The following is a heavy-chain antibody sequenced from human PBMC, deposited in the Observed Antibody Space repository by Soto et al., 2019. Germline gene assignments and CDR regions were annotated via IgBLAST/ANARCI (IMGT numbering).Heavy chain of an antibody. V-gene: IGHV4-39*01. D-gene: IGHD3-9*01. CDR1: GGSISSSSYY. J-gene: IGHJ4*02. CDR2: IYYSGST. CDR3: ARQPDDDILTGYYKGHFDY. Sequence: SETLSLTCTVSGGSISSSSYYWGWIRKPPGKGLEWIGSIYYSGSTYYNPSLKSRVTISVDTSKNQFSLKLSSVTAADTAVYYCARQPDDDILTGYYKGHFDYWGQGTLVTVS.